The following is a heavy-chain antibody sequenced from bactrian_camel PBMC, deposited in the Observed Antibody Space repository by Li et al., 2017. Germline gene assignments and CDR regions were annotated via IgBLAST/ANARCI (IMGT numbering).Heavy chain of an antibody. CDR2: INSSGRST. V-gene: IGHV3S42*01. J-gene: IGHJ4*01. CDR3: ARGWVSVVTDPNSP. D-gene: IGHD3*01. CDR1: GFTFSDYT. Sequence: QLVESGGDLVRPGGSLRLSCAASGFTFSDYTTTWVRQAPGKGLEWVSDINSSGRSTNYADSVKGRFTISRDNAKNTLYLQLNTLKTEDTAMYYCARGWVSVVTDPNSPRGQGTQVTVS.